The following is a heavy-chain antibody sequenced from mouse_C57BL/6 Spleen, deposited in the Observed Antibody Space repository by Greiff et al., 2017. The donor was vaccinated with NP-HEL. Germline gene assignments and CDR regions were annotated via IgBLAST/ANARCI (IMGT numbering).Heavy chain of an antibody. CDR2: ISSGGSYT. Sequence: EVQVVESGGDLVKPGGSLKLSCAASGFTFSSYGMSWVRQTPDKRLEWVATISSGGSYTYYPDSVKGRFTISRDNAKNTLYLQMSSLKSEDTAMYYSARHDYDYDEGGWGQGTSVTVSS. V-gene: IGHV5-6*01. CDR1: GFTFSSYG. J-gene: IGHJ4*01. D-gene: IGHD2-4*01. CDR3: ARHDYDYDEGG.